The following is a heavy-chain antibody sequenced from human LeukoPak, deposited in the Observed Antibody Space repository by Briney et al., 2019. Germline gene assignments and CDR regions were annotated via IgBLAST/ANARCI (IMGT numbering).Heavy chain of an antibody. CDR2: IYTSGST. V-gene: IGHV4-4*07. CDR3: ARVPRVLWFGELSVPGWFDP. Sequence: SETLSLTCTVPGGSISSYYWSWIRQPAGKGLEWIGRIYTSGSTNYNPSLKSRVTMSVDTSKNQFSLKLSSVTAADTAVYYCARVPRVLWFGELSVPGWFDPWGQGTLVTVSS. CDR1: GGSISSYY. J-gene: IGHJ5*02. D-gene: IGHD3-10*01.